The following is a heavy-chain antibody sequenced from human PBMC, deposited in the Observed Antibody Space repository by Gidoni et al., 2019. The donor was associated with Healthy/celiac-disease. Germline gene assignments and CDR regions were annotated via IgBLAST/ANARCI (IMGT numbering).Heavy chain of an antibody. V-gene: IGHV1-69*01. CDR3: ARVPYRYGEHYYYGMDV. Sequence: GGIIPIFGTANYAQKFQGRVTITADESTSTAYMELSSMRSEDTAVYYCARVPYRYGEHYYYGMDVWGQGTTVTVSS. J-gene: IGHJ6*02. CDR2: IIPIFGTA. D-gene: IGHD5-18*01.